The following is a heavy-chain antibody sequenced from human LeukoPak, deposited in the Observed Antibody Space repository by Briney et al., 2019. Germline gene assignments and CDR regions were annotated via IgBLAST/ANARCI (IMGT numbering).Heavy chain of an antibody. CDR2: IYYSGST. CDR1: GGSISNYY. V-gene: IGHV4-59*01. Sequence: PSETLSLTCTVSGGSISNYYWSWIRQPPGKGLEWIAYIYYSGSTNYNPSLRSRVTISVDTSKNQFSLKLSSVTAAETAVYYCARHHYYGSGTFDYWGQGTLVTVSS. CDR3: ARHHYYGSGTFDY. D-gene: IGHD3-10*01. J-gene: IGHJ4*02.